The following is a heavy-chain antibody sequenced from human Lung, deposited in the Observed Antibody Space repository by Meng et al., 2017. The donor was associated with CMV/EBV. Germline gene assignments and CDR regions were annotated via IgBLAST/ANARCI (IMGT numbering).Heavy chain of an antibody. J-gene: IGHJ4*02. CDR1: Y. D-gene: IGHD3-3*01. CDR3: ARVIGQFSGPDFWSGYFDY. V-gene: IGHV1-46*01. CDR2: INPSGGST. Sequence: YIYWVRHAPEQGLEWVGMINPSGGSTSYAPKFQSRVTVTSDTSTSTVYMGLSSLRSEDTAVFYCARVIGQFSGPDFWSGYFDYWGQGTLVTVSS.